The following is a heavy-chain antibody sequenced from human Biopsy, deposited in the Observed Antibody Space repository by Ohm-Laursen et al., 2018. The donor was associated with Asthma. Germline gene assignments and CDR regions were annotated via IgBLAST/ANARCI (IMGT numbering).Heavy chain of an antibody. V-gene: IGHV3-30*05. CDR1: GFTFRTYG. J-gene: IGHJ4*02. Sequence: LRLSCAASGFTFRTYGMHWVRQTPGKGLEWLSSISYDGHNQHYADSVKGRFTISRDNSKNTVSLEMNSLRRDDTAVYFCARATVAAAGNDWGQGTLVTVSS. CDR3: ARATVAAAGND. D-gene: IGHD6-13*01. CDR2: ISYDGHNQ.